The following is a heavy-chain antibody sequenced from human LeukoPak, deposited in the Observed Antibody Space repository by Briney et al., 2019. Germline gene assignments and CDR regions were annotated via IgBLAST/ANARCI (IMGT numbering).Heavy chain of an antibody. J-gene: IGHJ5*02. CDR1: GGSFSGYY. CDR2: INHSGST. V-gene: IGHV4-34*01. D-gene: IGHD6-19*01. Sequence: PSETLSLTCAVYGGSFSGYYWSWIRQPPGKGLEWIGEINHSGSTNYNPSLKSRVTISVDTSKNQFSPKLSSVTAADTAVYYCARLRGSPSSAWGPRFDPWGQGTLVTVSS. CDR3: ARLRGSPSSAWGPRFDP.